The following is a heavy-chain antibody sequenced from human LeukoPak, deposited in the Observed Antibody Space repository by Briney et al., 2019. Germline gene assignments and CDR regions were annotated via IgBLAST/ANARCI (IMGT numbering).Heavy chain of an antibody. CDR3: ARGVHSSGLIDAFDI. CDR2: IYTSGST. Sequence: SETLSLTCTVSGGSISSYYWSWIRQPAGKGLEWIGRIYTSGSTNYNPSLKSRVTMSVDTSKNQFSLKLSSVTAADTAVYYCARGVHSSGLIDAFDIWGQGTMVTVSS. V-gene: IGHV4-4*07. D-gene: IGHD3-22*01. J-gene: IGHJ3*02. CDR1: GGSISSYY.